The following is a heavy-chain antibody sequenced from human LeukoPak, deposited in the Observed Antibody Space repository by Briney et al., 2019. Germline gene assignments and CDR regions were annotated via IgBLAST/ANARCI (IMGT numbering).Heavy chain of an antibody. J-gene: IGHJ6*04. Sequence: GGSLRLSCAPSGFTFSSYSMNWARQAPGKGLEGVSSISSSSSHIYYADSVKGRLTISRDNAKNSLYLQMNSLRAEDTAVYYCARAGGSGSYYRKIYYYYGMDVWGKGTTVTVSS. D-gene: IGHD3-10*01. CDR3: ARAGGSGSYYRKIYYYYGMDV. CDR2: ISSSSSHI. V-gene: IGHV3-21*01. CDR1: GFTFSSYS.